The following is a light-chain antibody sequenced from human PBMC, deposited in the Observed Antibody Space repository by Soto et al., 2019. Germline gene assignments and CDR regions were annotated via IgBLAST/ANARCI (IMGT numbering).Light chain of an antibody. Sequence: EIVLTQSPGTLSLSPGERATLSCRAIQSVSSSYLAWYQQKPGQAPRLLIYGASSRATGIPDRFGGSGSGADFTLTISRLEPEDFAVYFCQQYSNWPPITFGQGTRLEIK. CDR1: QSVSSSY. J-gene: IGKJ5*01. CDR2: GAS. V-gene: IGKV3-20*01. CDR3: QQYSNWPPIT.